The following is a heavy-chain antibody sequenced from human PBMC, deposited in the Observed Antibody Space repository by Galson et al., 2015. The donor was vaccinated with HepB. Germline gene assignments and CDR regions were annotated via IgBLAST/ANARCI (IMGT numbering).Heavy chain of an antibody. V-gene: IGHV3-30-3*01. D-gene: IGHD3-3*01. CDR1: GFTFSSYA. CDR3: ARAGLRFLEWASPDY. J-gene: IGHJ4*02. CDR2: ISYDGSNK. Sequence: SLRLSCAASGFTFSSYAMHWVRQAPGKGLEWVAVISYDGSNKYYADSVKGRFTISRDNSKNTLYLQMNSLRAEDTAVYYCARAGLRFLEWASPDYWGQGTLVTVSS.